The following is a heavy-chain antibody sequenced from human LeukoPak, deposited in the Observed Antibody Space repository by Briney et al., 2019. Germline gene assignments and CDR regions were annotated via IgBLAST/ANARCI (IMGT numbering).Heavy chain of an antibody. CDR3: AGSGDYFDY. V-gene: IGHV4-34*01. J-gene: IGHJ4*02. CDR2: INHSGST. CDR1: GGSFSGYY. Sequence: KPSETLSLTCAVYGGSFSGYYWSWIRQPPGKGLEWIGEINHSGSTNYNPSLKSRVTMSVDTSKDQFSLELSSVTAADTAVYYCAGSGDYFDYWGQGTLVTVSS. D-gene: IGHD4-17*01.